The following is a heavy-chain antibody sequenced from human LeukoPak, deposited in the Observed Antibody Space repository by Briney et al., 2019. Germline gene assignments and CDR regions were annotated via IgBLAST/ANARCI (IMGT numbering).Heavy chain of an antibody. Sequence: GGSLRLSCAASGFTFSSYAMSWVRQAPGKGLEWVGRIKSKTDGGTTDYAAPVKGRFTISRDDSKNTLYLQMNSLKTEDTAVYYCTTDLVVYPYDYWGQGTLVTVSS. CDR2: IKSKTDGGTT. CDR1: GFTFSSYA. J-gene: IGHJ4*02. CDR3: TTDLVVYPYDY. V-gene: IGHV3-15*01. D-gene: IGHD2-2*01.